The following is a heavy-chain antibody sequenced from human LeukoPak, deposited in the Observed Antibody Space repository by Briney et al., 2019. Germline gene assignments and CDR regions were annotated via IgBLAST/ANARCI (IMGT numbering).Heavy chain of an antibody. V-gene: IGHV1-2*06. D-gene: IGHD3-22*01. CDR3: ARETYYYDSSGYPAEYYFDY. J-gene: IGHJ4*02. CDR1: GYTFTCYH. Sequence: ASVKVSCKASGYTFTCYHMHWVRQAPGQGLEWMGRINPNTGGTEYAQKFQGRVTMTRDTSISTAYMDLSRLRSDDTAVYYCARETYYYDSSGYPAEYYFDYWGQGTLVTASS. CDR2: INPNTGGT.